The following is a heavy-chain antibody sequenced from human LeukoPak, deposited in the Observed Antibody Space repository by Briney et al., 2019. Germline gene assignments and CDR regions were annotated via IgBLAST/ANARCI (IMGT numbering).Heavy chain of an antibody. J-gene: IGHJ4*02. V-gene: IGHV3-21*06. CDR3: VRGVGDLFDF. CDR1: GFTFRTYN. Sequence: GSLRLSCAASGFTFRTYNMNWVRQAPGKGLEWVSFVSKTSSKIYYGDSVRGRFTISRDNAKNSIHLQMGSLRVEDTAVYYCVRGVGDLFDFWGQGTLVSVSS. CDR2: VSKTSSKI. D-gene: IGHD4-17*01.